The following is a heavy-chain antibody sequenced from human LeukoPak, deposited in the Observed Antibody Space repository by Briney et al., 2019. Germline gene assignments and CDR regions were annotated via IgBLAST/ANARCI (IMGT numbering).Heavy chain of an antibody. CDR1: GFTFNNYA. V-gene: IGHV3-23*01. CDR3: AIYSYCSGGSCYWAAEYFQH. D-gene: IGHD2-15*01. J-gene: IGHJ1*01. CDR2: ISGSGGST. Sequence: GGSLRLSCAASGFTFNNYAMSWVRQAPGKGLEWVSAISGSGGSTYYADSVKGRFTISRDNSKNTLYLQMNSLRAEDTAVYYCAIYSYCSGGSCYWAAEYFQHWGQGTLVTVSS.